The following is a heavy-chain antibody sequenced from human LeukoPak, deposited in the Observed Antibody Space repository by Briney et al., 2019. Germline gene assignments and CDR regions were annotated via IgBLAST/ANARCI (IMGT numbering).Heavy chain of an antibody. V-gene: IGHV4-61*01. J-gene: IGHJ4*02. Sequence: SSETLSLTCTVSGGSVSNGNYYWSWIRQPPGKGLEWIGYIHYTGNTNYNASLKSRVTISVDTSKNQFSLKLSSVTAADTAVYYCARESGIYSDYSGRGALVTVSS. CDR2: IHYTGNT. D-gene: IGHD3-10*01. CDR3: ARESGIYSDY. CDR1: GGSVSNGNYY.